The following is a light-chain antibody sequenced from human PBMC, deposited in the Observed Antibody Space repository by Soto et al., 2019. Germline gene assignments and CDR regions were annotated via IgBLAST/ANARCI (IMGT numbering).Light chain of an antibody. Sequence: EIVWTQSPATLSSFPGDRSTLSCRASQAVNTRLAWYQHRPGQAPRLLIYLASNRAAGVPARFSGSGSGTDFTLTISDVEPEDFAVYYCHQRQSWPRTFGQGTKVDIK. CDR1: QAVNTR. V-gene: IGKV3-11*01. CDR3: HQRQSWPRT. CDR2: LAS. J-gene: IGKJ1*01.